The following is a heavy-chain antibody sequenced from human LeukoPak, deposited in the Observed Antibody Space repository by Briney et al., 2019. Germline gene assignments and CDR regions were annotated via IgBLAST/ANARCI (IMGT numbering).Heavy chain of an antibody. V-gene: IGHV1-69*02. J-gene: IGHJ4*02. Sequence: SVKVSCKASGGTFSSYTISWVRQAPGQGLEWMGRIIPILGIANYAQKFQGRVTMTTDTSTSTAYMELRSLRSDDTAVYYCARPGHYYGSGSYREGDYWGQGTLVTVSS. CDR1: GGTFSSYT. CDR2: IIPILGIA. D-gene: IGHD3-10*01. CDR3: ARPGHYYGSGSYREGDY.